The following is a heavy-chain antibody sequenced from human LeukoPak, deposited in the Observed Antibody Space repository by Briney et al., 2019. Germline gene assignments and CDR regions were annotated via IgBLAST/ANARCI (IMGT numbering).Heavy chain of an antibody. V-gene: IGHV3-23*01. CDR1: GFTISGHA. Sequence: GGSLRLSCVASGFTISGHAMSWVRQAPAKGLEWVSITVAGYSETHYADSVRGPFTISRDDSSNTLSLEMNSLRADDTGTYYCVKDFCRGGNCPFPFFDSWGQGTGVTVSS. CDR3: VKDFCRGGNCPFPFFDS. D-gene: IGHD2-21*02. J-gene: IGHJ4*02. CDR2: TVAGYSET.